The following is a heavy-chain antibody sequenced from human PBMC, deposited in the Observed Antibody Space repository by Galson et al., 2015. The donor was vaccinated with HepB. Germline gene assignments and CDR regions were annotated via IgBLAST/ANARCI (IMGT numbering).Heavy chain of an antibody. J-gene: IGHJ6*03. D-gene: IGHD2-15*01. Sequence: SLRLSCAASGFTFSSYSMNWVRQAPGKGLEWVASISSSSDYIYYADSLKGRFTISRDNAKNSLYLQVNSLRAEDTAVYYCARDFDGSSSYYYYYMDVWGKGTTVTVSS. V-gene: IGHV3-21*01. CDR3: ARDFDGSSSYYYYYMDV. CDR1: GFTFSSYS. CDR2: ISSSSDYI.